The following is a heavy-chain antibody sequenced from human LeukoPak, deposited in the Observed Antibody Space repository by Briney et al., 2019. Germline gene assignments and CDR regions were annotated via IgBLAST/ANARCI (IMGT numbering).Heavy chain of an antibody. V-gene: IGHV3-23*01. D-gene: IGHD3-10*01. CDR3: ANSRGHGSGNL. CDR1: GFTFNSYS. J-gene: IGHJ5*02. Sequence: TGGSLRLSCAASGFTFNSYSMSWVRQAPGKGLEWVSGISGSGDRTYYADAVKGRFTISRDNSKNTVYLQMDSLRAEDTAVYYCANSRGHGSGNLWGQGTLVTVSS. CDR2: ISGSGDRT.